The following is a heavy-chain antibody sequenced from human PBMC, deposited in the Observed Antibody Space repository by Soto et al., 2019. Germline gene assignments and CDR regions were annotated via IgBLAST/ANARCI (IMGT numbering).Heavy chain of an antibody. CDR2: IHYRGST. CDR3: ARVERSRITMVRGVITHDAFDI. V-gene: IGHV4-59*01. Sequence: SETLSLTCTISGGSISSYFWSWIRQPPGKGLEWIGYIHYRGSTNYNPSLKSRVTISIDTSENQFSLKLSSVTAADTAVYYCARVERSRITMVRGVITHDAFDIWGQGTMVTVSS. J-gene: IGHJ3*02. CDR1: GGSISSYF. D-gene: IGHD3-10*01.